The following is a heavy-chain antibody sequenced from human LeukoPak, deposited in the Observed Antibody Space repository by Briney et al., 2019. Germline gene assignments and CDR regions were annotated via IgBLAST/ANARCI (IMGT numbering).Heavy chain of an antibody. CDR1: GFTFSSYA. CDR3: ASPGPGMVRGVIGFDY. Sequence: PGGSLRLSCAASGFTFSSYAMHWVRQAPGKGLEWVAVISYDGGNKYYADSVKGRFTISRDNSKNTLYLQMNSLRAEDTAVYYCASPGPGMVRGVIGFDYWGQGTLVTVSS. J-gene: IGHJ4*02. CDR2: ISYDGGNK. D-gene: IGHD3-10*01. V-gene: IGHV3-30*04.